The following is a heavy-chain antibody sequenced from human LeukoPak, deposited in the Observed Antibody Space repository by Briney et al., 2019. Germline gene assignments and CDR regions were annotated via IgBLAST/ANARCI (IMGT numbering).Heavy chain of an antibody. J-gene: IGHJ4*02. CDR2: ISGSGGST. Sequence: PGGSLRLSCAASGFTFRSYALSWVRQAPGKGLEWGSVISGSGGSTYYADSVKGRFTISRDNAKNTLYLQMNSLRAEDTAIYYCVTAPTRTYSVYWGQGTLVTVSS. V-gene: IGHV3-23*01. CDR3: VTAPTRTYSVY. D-gene: IGHD2-15*01. CDR1: GFTFRSYA.